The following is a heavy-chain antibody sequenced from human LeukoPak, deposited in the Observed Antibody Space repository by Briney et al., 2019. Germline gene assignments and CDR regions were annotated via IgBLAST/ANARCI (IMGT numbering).Heavy chain of an antibody. CDR1: GFTFSSAG. CDR3: ARNGPYGSAYYFYMDV. J-gene: IGHJ6*03. CDR2: IWYDGNIK. Sequence: GGSLRLSCAASGFTFSSAGRHGVRQPPGKGLEWVPVIWYDGNIKYYADSVKGRFTISRDNSKNTLYLQMNSLRAEDTAVYFCARNGPYGSAYYFYMDVWGTGTTVTVSS. V-gene: IGHV3-33*01. D-gene: IGHD3-10*01.